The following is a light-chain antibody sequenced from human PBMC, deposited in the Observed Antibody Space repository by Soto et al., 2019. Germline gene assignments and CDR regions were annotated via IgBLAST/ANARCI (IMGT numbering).Light chain of an antibody. Sequence: EIVLTQSPATLSLSPGERATLSCRASQSVSTYLAWYQQRRGQAPRVLIYDASNRATGIPARFSGSGSGADFTLTIRSLEPEDFAVYYCQLRGSWPPTFGQGTRLEIK. CDR1: QSVSTY. V-gene: IGKV3-11*01. CDR2: DAS. CDR3: QLRGSWPPT. J-gene: IGKJ5*01.